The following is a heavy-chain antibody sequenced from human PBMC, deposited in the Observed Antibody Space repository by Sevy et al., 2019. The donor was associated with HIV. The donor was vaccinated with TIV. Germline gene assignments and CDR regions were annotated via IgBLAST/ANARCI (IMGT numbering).Heavy chain of an antibody. CDR3: AKDQGGATFGSYYGMDV. Sequence: GGSLRLSCAASGFTFSSYGMHWVRQAPGKGLEWVAVISYDESNKYYADSVKGRFTISGDNSKNTLYLQMNSLRAEDTAVYYCAKDQGGATFGSYYGMDVWGQGTTVTVSS. V-gene: IGHV3-30*18. D-gene: IGHD1-26*01. J-gene: IGHJ6*02. CDR1: GFTFSSYG. CDR2: ISYDESNK.